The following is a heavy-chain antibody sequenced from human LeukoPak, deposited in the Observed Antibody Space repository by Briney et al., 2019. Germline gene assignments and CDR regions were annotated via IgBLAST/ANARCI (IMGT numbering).Heavy chain of an antibody. J-gene: IGHJ4*02. CDR3: ARDPESSAFDL. CDR1: GFSFSGAW. Sequence: GGSLRLSCAASGFSFSGAWMSWVRQTPEKGLEFVANIKQDGSVKNYMDSLKGRSTISRDNARESLYLEINSLRADDTAVYYCARDPESSAFDLWGQGALVTVSS. CDR2: IKQDGSVK. V-gene: IGHV3-7*01. D-gene: IGHD5/OR15-5a*01.